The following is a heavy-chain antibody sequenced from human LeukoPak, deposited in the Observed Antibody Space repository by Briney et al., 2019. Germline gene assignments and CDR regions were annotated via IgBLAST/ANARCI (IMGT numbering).Heavy chain of an antibody. D-gene: IGHD3-22*01. Sequence: ASVKACCKASGYTFTSYGISWVRQAPGQGLEWMGWISAYNNNTNYAQKLQGRVTMTTDTSTSTAYMELRSLRSDDTAVYYCARAEYYYDSSGFLWSDYWGQGTLVTVSS. CDR1: GYTFTSYG. CDR2: ISAYNNNT. J-gene: IGHJ4*02. V-gene: IGHV1-18*01. CDR3: ARAEYYYDSSGFLWSDY.